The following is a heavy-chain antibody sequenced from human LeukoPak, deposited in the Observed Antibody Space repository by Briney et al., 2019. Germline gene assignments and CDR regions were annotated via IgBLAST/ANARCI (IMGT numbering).Heavy chain of an antibody. CDR1: GGSFSGYC. J-gene: IGHJ3*02. Sequence: SETLSLTCAVYGGSFSGYCWSWIRQPPGKGLEWIGEINHSGSTNYNPSLKSRVTISVDTSKNQFSLKLSSVTAADTAVYYCARGHEGLRSYCSSTSCYAGGSAFDIWGQGTMVTVSS. CDR2: INHSGST. D-gene: IGHD2-2*01. CDR3: ARGHEGLRSYCSSTSCYAGGSAFDI. V-gene: IGHV4-34*01.